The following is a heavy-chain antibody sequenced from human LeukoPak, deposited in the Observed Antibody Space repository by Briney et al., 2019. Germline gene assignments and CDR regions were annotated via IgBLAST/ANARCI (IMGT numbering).Heavy chain of an antibody. CDR2: ISSSSSHT. V-gene: IGHV3-21*01. D-gene: IGHD6-25*01. CDR1: GFTFSSYT. Sequence: SGGSLRLSCAASGFTFSSYTMNWVRQAPGKGLEWVSSISSSSSHTYYADAVKGRFTISRDNAKNSLYLQMNSLRAEDTAVYYCARLTAAAENWFDPWGQGTLVTVSS. J-gene: IGHJ5*02. CDR3: ARLTAAAENWFDP.